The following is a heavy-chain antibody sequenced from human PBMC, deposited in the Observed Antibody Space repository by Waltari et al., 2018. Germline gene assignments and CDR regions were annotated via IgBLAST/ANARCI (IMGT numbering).Heavy chain of an antibody. CDR1: EFTFMSSA. D-gene: IGHD3-22*01. V-gene: IGHV3-30*04. Sequence: QVQLAKLGGGGVQPGRPLRGTCRASEFTFMSSASHWVRQAPGKGLEWVAVISYNERNIYYVDSVKGRFTISRDNSKKMLYLQMNSLIIEDTAVYYCARDYCDRTNCHGMDVWGQGTTVTVSS. CDR2: ISYNERNI. J-gene: IGHJ6*02. CDR3: ARDYCDRTNCHGMDV.